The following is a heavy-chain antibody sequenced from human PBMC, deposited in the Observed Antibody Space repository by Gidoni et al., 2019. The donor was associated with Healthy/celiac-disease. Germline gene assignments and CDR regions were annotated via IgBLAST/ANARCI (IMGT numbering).Heavy chain of an antibody. CDR2: ISGSGGST. J-gene: IGHJ3*02. CDR3: AKDLAPGVVPAAMNDAFDI. D-gene: IGHD2-2*01. CDR1: GFTFSSYA. Sequence: EVQLLESGGGLVQPGGSLRLSGAASGFTFSSYALSWVRQAPGKGLEWVSAISGSGGSTYYADSVKGRFTISRDNSKNTLYLQMNSLRAEDTAVYYCAKDLAPGVVPAAMNDAFDIWGQGTMVTVSS. V-gene: IGHV3-23*01.